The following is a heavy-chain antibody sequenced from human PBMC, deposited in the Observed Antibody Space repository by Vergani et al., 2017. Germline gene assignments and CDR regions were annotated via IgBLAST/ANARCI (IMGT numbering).Heavy chain of an antibody. Sequence: QVQLVESGGGVVRPGRSLRLSCAASGFTFSSYAISWVRQAPGQGLEWMGRIIPIFGTANYAQKFQGRVTITADESPSTAYMELSSLRSEDAAVYYCARWHDILTGFDYWGQGTLVTVSS. CDR2: IIPIFGTA. CDR1: GFTFSSYA. D-gene: IGHD3-9*01. CDR3: ARWHDILTGFDY. J-gene: IGHJ4*02. V-gene: IGHV1-69*18.